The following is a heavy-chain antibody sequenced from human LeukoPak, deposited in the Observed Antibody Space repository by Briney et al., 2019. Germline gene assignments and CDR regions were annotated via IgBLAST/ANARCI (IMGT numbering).Heavy chain of an antibody. CDR2: ISAYNGNT. CDR3: ARGHYGDYSFGFDY. V-gene: IGHV1-18*01. CDR1: GGTFSSYA. Sequence: GSSVKVSCKASGGTFSSYAISWVRQAPGQGLEWMGWISAYNGNTNYAQKLQGRVTVTTDTSTSTAYMELRSLRSDDTAVYYCARGHYGDYSFGFDYWGQGTLVTVSS. J-gene: IGHJ4*02. D-gene: IGHD4-17*01.